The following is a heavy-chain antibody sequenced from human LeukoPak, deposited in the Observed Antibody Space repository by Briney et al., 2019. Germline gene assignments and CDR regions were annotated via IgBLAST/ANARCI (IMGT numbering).Heavy chain of an antibody. J-gene: IGHJ4*02. CDR2: IIHSGSS. CDR1: GGSFSGYS. Sequence: SETLSLTCAVYGGSFSGYSWSWIRQFPGKGLEWIGEIIHSGSSNYNPSLKSRVTISVDTSKNQFSLKLTSVTAADTAVYSCARSDKYYYGSGSCYIFDYWGQGTLVTVSS. D-gene: IGHD3-10*01. V-gene: IGHV4-34*12. CDR3: ARSDKYYYGSGSCYIFDY.